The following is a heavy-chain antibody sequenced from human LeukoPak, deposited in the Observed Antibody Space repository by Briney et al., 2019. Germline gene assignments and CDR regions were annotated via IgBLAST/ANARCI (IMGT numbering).Heavy chain of an antibody. CDR1: GFTITSYV. Sequence: PGGSLRLSCTASGFTITSYVTSWVRQAPGQGLEWMGWISAYNGNTNYAQKLQGRVTMTTDTSTSTAYMELRSLRSDDTAVYYCARDRGELPFLYWGQGTLVTVSS. CDR2: ISAYNGNT. V-gene: IGHV1-18*01. CDR3: ARDRGELPFLY. J-gene: IGHJ4*02. D-gene: IGHD1-26*01.